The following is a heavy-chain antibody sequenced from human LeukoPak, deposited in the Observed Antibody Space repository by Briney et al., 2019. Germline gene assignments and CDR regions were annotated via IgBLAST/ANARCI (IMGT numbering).Heavy chain of an antibody. CDR1: GYTFTSYA. CDR2: INTNTGNP. J-gene: IGHJ4*02. V-gene: IGHV7-4-1*02. D-gene: IGHD3-3*01. CDR3: ARALYYDFWSGYSPFDY. Sequence: EASVKVSCKASGYTFTSYAMNWVRQAPGQGLEWMGWINTNTGNPTYAQGFTGRFVFSLDTSVSTAYLQISSLKAEDTAVYYCARALYYDFWSGYSPFDYWGQGTLVTVSS.